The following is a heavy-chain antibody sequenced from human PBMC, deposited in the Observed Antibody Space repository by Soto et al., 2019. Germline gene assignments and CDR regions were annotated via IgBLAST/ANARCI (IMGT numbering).Heavy chain of an antibody. J-gene: IGHJ5*02. D-gene: IGHD6-13*01. CDR2: IKQDGSEK. Sequence: GGSLRLSCAASGFTFSSYWMSWVRQAPGKGLEWVANIKQDGSEKYYVDSVKGRFTISRDNAKNSLYLQMNSLRAVDTAVYYCARAAIAAAGTWFDPWGQGTLVTVSS. CDR3: ARAAIAAAGTWFDP. CDR1: GFTFSSYW. V-gene: IGHV3-7*01.